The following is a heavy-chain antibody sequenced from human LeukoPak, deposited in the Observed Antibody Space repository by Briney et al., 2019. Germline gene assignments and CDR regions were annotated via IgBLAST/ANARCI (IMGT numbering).Heavy chain of an antibody. CDR3: AREFVGYSSLGSFDY. CDR2: VYRSGTK. V-gene: IGHV3-53*01. D-gene: IGHD6-13*01. J-gene: IGHJ4*02. CDR1: GFGVNSNY. Sequence: PGGSLRLSCAPSGFGVNSNYMTWVRQAPGKGLEWVSVVYRSGTKWYADFVKGRFTVSRDDSRDTMYLQMNNLRAEDTAVYYCAREFVGYSSLGSFDYWGQGALVTVSS.